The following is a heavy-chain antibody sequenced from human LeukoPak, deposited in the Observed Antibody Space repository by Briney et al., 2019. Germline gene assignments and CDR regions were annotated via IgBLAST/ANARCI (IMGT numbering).Heavy chain of an antibody. Sequence: GGSLRLSCATSGFTFSKNGMHWVRQSPGKGLEWVAVIWYVGSKKYHADSVKGRFTISRDTNTLYLQMNTLRVEDTAVYYCARDLGTSASGFYLDQWGQGTQVTVSS. D-gene: IGHD7-27*01. V-gene: IGHV3-33*01. J-gene: IGHJ4*02. CDR3: ARDLGTSASGFYLDQ. CDR2: IWYVGSKK. CDR1: GFTFSKNG.